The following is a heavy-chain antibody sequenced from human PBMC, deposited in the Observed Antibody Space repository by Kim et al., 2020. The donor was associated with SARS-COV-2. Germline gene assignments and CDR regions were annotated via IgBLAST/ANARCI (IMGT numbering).Heavy chain of an antibody. Sequence: ASVKVSCKTSGHFFTRDSIHWVRQAPGQGLEWMGGIDCGNGNTIYSQKFQGRVTFTTDTSASTAYMELSFLSSEDSAVYYCLGGFYSDYWVWGTRVT. CDR1: GHFFTRDS. D-gene: IGHD3-22*01. V-gene: IGHV1-3*01. CDR3: LGGFYSDY. J-gene: IGHJ4*02. CDR2: IDCGNGNT.